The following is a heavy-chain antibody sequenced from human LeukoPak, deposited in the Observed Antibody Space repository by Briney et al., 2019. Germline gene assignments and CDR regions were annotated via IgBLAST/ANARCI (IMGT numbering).Heavy chain of an antibody. J-gene: IGHJ4*02. CDR1: GFTFNMYW. D-gene: IGHD4-23*01. V-gene: IGHV3-7*01. Sequence: GGSLRLSCAASGFTFNMYWTTWVRQAPGKGLESVAYINKDGSDKYYVDSVKGRFTVSRDNAKNSLYLQMNSLRAEDTAVYYCARDAGYGGNSDYWGQGTLVTVSS. CDR2: INKDGSDK. CDR3: ARDAGYGGNSDY.